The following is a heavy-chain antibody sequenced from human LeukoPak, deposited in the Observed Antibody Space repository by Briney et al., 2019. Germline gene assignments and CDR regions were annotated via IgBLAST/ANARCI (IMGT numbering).Heavy chain of an antibody. V-gene: IGHV1-69*04. CDR2: IIPILGIA. CDR1: GGTFSSYA. J-gene: IGHJ4*02. CDR3: YYNAKAGDDY. D-gene: IGHD1-1*01. Sequence: SVKVSCKASGGTFSSYAISWVRQAPGQGLEGMGRIIPILGIANYAQKFQGRVTITADKSTSTAYMELSSLRSEDTAVYYCYYNAKAGDDYWGQGTLVTVSS.